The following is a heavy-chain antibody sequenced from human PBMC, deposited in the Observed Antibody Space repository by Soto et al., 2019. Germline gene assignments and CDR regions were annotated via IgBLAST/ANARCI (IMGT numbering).Heavy chain of an antibody. CDR1: GFTFSSYG. D-gene: IGHD6-19*01. V-gene: IGHV3-30*18. Sequence: ESGGGVVQPGRSLRLSCAASGFTFSSYGMHWVRQAPGKGLEWVAVISYDGSNKYYADSVKGRFTISRDNSKNTLYLQMNSLRAEDTAVYYCAKKQWLVPGSDAFDIWGQGTMVTVSS. CDR3: AKKQWLVPGSDAFDI. CDR2: ISYDGSNK. J-gene: IGHJ3*02.